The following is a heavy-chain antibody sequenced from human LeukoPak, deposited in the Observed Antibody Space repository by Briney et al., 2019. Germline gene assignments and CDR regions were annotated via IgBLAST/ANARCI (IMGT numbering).Heavy chain of an antibody. CDR3: AKFVGIGTKSEFDY. D-gene: IGHD3-3*02. V-gene: IGHV3-30*18. CDR1: GFTFSSYG. J-gene: IGHJ4*02. Sequence: GGSLRPSCAASGFTFSSYGMHWVRQAPGKGLEWVAVISYDGSNKYYADSVKGRFTISRDNSKNTLYLQMNSLRAEDTAVYYCAKFVGIGTKSEFDYWGQGTLVTVSS. CDR2: ISYDGSNK.